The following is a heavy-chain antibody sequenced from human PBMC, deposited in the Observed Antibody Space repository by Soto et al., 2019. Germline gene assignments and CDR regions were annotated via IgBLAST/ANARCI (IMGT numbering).Heavy chain of an antibody. D-gene: IGHD3-22*01. CDR1: GFTFSSYG. V-gene: IGHV3-30*18. CDR2: ISYDGSNK. J-gene: IGHJ4*02. Sequence: GGSLRLSCAASGFTFSSYGMHWVRQAPGKGLEWVAVISYDGSNKYYADPVKGRFTISRDNSKNTLYLQMNSLRAEDTAVYYCAKEDYYDSSGYYEGFYFDYWGQGTLVTVSS. CDR3: AKEDYYDSSGYYEGFYFDY.